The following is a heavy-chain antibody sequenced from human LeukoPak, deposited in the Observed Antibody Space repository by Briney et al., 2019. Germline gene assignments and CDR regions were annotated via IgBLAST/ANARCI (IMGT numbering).Heavy chain of an antibody. CDR1: GFTFSSYA. V-gene: IGHV3-23*01. D-gene: IGHD3-3*01. Sequence: GGSLRLSCAASGFTFSSYAMSWVRQAPGKGLEWVSAISGSGGSTYYADSVKGRFTISRDNSKNTLYLQMNSLRAEDTAVYYCANAIYDFWSGYYTGFDYWGQGTLVTVSS. CDR2: ISGSGGST. CDR3: ANAIYDFWSGYYTGFDY. J-gene: IGHJ4*02.